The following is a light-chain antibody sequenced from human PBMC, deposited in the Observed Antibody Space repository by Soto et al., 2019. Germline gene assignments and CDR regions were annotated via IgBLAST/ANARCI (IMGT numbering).Light chain of an antibody. J-gene: IGKJ2*01. Sequence: VMTQSPATLSVSPGERATLSCRASQSVGGSVAWYQQKPGQAPRLLIYRASTRATGIPARFSGSGSGTEFTRTISSLQSEDFAVDYCQQSRTFAQGTKLEL. CDR3: QQSRT. CDR1: QSVGGS. CDR2: RAS. V-gene: IGKV3-15*01.